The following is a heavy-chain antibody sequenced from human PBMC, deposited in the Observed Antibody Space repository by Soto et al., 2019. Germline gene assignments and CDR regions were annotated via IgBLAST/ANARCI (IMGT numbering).Heavy chain of an antibody. CDR3: ARASVPVDTAMALDY. CDR2: ISAYNGNT. D-gene: IGHD5-18*01. CDR1: GYTFTSYG. J-gene: IGHJ4*02. V-gene: IGHV1-18*01. Sequence: GASVKVSCKASGYTFTSYGISCVRQAPGQGLEWMGWISAYNGNTNYAQKLQGRVTMTTDTSTSTAYMELRSLRSDDTAVYYCARASVPVDTAMALDYWGQGTLVTVS.